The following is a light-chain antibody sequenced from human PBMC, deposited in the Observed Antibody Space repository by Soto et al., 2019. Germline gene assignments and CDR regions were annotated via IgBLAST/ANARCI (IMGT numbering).Light chain of an antibody. V-gene: IGKV3-11*01. Sequence: EIVLTQSPATLSLSPGERGTLSCRASQSVNNYLAWYQQKPGQPPRLLIYDTSNRATGVPARFSGSGSGTDFTLTISSLEPVDFAVYYCQQRTNWRGTFGQGTKVESK. CDR2: DTS. CDR3: QQRTNWRGT. J-gene: IGKJ1*01. CDR1: QSVNNY.